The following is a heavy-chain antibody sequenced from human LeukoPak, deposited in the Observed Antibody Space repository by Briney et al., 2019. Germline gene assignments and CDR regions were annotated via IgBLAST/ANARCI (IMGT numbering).Heavy chain of an antibody. CDR1: GDSISSYY. CDR2: IYTTGST. J-gene: IGHJ4*02. D-gene: IGHD6-13*01. CDR3: ARGIAAAAKQGGFDF. V-gene: IGHV4-4*07. Sequence: SETLSLTCTVSGDSISSYYWSWIRQPVAKGLEWIGRIYTTGSTNYNPSLKSRVTMSVDTSKNHFSLKLSSVTAADTAVYYCARGIAAAAKQGGFDFWGQGTLVTVSS.